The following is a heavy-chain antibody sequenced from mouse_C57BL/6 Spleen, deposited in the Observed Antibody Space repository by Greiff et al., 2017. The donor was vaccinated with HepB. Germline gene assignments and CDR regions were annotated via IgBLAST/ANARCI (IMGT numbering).Heavy chain of an antibody. CDR2: IYPGDGDT. CDR1: GYAFSSSW. CDR3: ARERGYYDYAMDY. V-gene: IGHV1-82*01. Sequence: VQRVESGPELVKPGASVKISCKASGYAFSSSWMNWVKQRPGKGLEWIGRIYPGDGDTNYNGKFKGKATLTADKSSSTAYMQLSSLTSEDSAVYFCARERGYYDYAMDYWGQGTSVTVSS. J-gene: IGHJ4*01. D-gene: IGHD2-3*01.